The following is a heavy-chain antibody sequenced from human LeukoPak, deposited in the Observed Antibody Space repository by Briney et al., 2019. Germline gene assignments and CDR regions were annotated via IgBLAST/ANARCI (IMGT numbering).Heavy chain of an antibody. D-gene: IGHD2-2*01. CDR3: AKLWTSYCSSTSCYFDY. V-gene: IGHV3-23*01. J-gene: IGHJ4*02. CDR2: GSGGST. Sequence: GSGGSTYYADSVKGRFTISRDNSKNTLYLQMNSLRAEDTAVYYCAKLWTSYCSSTSCYFDYWGQGTLVTVPS.